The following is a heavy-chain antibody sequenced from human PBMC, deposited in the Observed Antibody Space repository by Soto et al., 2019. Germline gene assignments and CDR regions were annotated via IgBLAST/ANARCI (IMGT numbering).Heavy chain of an antibody. V-gene: IGHV3-7*01. CDR3: ARVARLLYYYYYYGMDV. J-gene: IGHJ6*02. CDR2: IKQDGSEK. D-gene: IGHD1-1*01. CDR1: GFTFSSYW. Sequence: EVQLVESGGGLVQPGGSLRLSCAASGFTFSSYWMSWVRQAPGKGLEWVANIKQDGSEKYYVDSVKGRFTISRDNAKNSLYLQMNSLRADDTAVYYCARVARLLYYYYYYGMDVWGQGTTVTVSS.